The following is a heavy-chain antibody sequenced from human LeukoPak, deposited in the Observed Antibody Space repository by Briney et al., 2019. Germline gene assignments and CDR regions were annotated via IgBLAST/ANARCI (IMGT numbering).Heavy chain of an antibody. V-gene: IGHV4-39*07. J-gene: IGHJ5*02. CDR1: SGSISDSNFY. CDR3: ASLSEYCSAGSCYLGWFDP. CDR2: IFYSGST. D-gene: IGHD2-15*01. Sequence: PSETLSLTCTVSSGSISDSNFYWGWIRQPPGKGLEWVGSIFYSGSTNYNPSLKSRVTISVDTSKNQFSLKLSSVTAADTAVYYCASLSEYCSAGSCYLGWFDPWGQGTLVTVSS.